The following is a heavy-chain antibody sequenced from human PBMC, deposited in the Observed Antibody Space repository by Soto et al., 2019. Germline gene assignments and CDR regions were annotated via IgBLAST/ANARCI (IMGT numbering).Heavy chain of an antibody. CDR3: ARPQDYSGYFDY. V-gene: IGHV1-18*04. CDR1: GYTFSNYD. CDR2: ISTYNGNT. J-gene: IGHJ4*02. Sequence: QVQLMQSGPEVKKPGASVKVSCKASGYTFSNYDITWVRQAPGQGLEWMGWISTYNGNTDYAQKPQGRVTMTTDTSTSTAYMELRSLRSDDTAVYYCARPQDYSGYFDYWGQGTLVTVSS. D-gene: IGHD2-15*01.